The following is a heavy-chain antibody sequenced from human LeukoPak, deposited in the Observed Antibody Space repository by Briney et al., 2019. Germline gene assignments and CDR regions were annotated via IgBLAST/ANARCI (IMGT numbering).Heavy chain of an antibody. CDR3: AKDLHGGYSSDY. J-gene: IGHJ4*02. D-gene: IGHD4-23*01. CDR1: GFTFNNFG. CDR2: IGYEGVHK. V-gene: IGHV3-30*02. Sequence: HPGGSLRLSCAASGFTFNNFGMHLVRQAPGKGLEWVSFIGYEGVHKYYADSVKGRFTISKDNSKATLYLQMNSLRPEDTAVYYCAKDLHGGYSSDYWGQGTLVTVFS.